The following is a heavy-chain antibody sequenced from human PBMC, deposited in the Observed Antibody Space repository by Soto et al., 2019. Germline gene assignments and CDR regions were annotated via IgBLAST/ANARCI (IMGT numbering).Heavy chain of an antibody. CDR2: IYYSGST. V-gene: IGHV4-39*01. Sequence: SETLSLTCTVSGGSISSSSYYWGWIRQPPGKGLEWIGSIYYSGSTYYNPSLKSRVTISVDTSKNQFSLKLSSVTAADTAVYYCARSFTLYSLGYCSGGSCYAFDYWGQGTLVTVSS. D-gene: IGHD2-15*01. CDR3: ARSFTLYSLGYCSGGSCYAFDY. CDR1: GGSISSSSYY. J-gene: IGHJ4*02.